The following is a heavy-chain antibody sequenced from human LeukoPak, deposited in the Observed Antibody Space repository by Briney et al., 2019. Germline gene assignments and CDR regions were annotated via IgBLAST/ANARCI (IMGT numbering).Heavy chain of an antibody. V-gene: IGHV3-7*01. CDR1: GSTFSSYW. D-gene: IGHD3-22*01. Sequence: GSLRLSCAASGSTFSSYWMSWVRQAPGKGLERVANIKQDGSEKYYVDSVKGRFTISRDNAKNSLYLQMNSLRAEDTAVYYCARVGIVVVITYFDYWGQGTLVTVSS. CDR2: IKQDGSEK. CDR3: ARVGIVVVITYFDY. J-gene: IGHJ4*02.